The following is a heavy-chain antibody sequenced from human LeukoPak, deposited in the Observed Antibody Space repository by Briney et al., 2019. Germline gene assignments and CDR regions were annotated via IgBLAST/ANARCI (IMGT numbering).Heavy chain of an antibody. D-gene: IGHD6-6*01. J-gene: IGHJ4*02. V-gene: IGHV3-30*04. CDR3: ARDREWAARVFDY. CDR1: GFTFSSYT. CDR2: ISYDGSNK. Sequence: GGSLRLSCAASGFTFSSYTMHWVRQAPGKGLEWVAVISYDGSNKYYADSVKGRFTISRDNSKNTLYLQMNSLRAEDTAVYYCARDREWAARVFDYWGQGTLVTVS.